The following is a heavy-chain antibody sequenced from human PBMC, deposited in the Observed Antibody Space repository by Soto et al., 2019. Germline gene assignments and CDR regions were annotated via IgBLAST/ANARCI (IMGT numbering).Heavy chain of an antibody. J-gene: IGHJ4*02. D-gene: IGHD2-2*01. CDR1: GGGNLRDYR. V-gene: IGHV1-69*13. Sequence: GAPVKVSCKASGGGNLRDYRTTWVRRAPGQGLEWMGGIIPKLGSANYAQNFQGRVTVTADESTNTVYMELRSLRSDDTAVYYCARDRMPQVVPAAGPPGYWGQGTLVTVSS. CDR3: ARDRMPQVVPAAGPPGY. CDR2: IIPKLGSA.